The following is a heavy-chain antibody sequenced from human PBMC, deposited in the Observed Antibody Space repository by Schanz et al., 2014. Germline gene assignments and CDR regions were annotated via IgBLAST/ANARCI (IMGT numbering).Heavy chain of an antibody. J-gene: IGHJ6*02. CDR2: IYSDGST. CDR3: AKDDAQVNGMEV. Sequence: VQLVESGGGLVKPRGSLRLSCAASGFTFSDYYMSWIRQAPGKGLECVSIIYSDGSTYYVDSVKGRFIISRDNSKKTLQLQMNSLRVGDRAVYYFAKDDAQVNGMEVGGQGTTVTVSS. V-gene: IGHV3-66*01. CDR1: GFTFSDYY.